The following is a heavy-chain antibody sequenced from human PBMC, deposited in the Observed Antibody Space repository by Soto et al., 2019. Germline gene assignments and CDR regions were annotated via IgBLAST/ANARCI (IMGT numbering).Heavy chain of an antibody. J-gene: IGHJ4*02. D-gene: IGHD1-26*01. Sequence: VGSLRLSCAVSGFTLNSYTIQWVRQAPGKGLEWVAVISNDGSHKYYADSVKGRFTISRDTFKNTVYLQMSSLRSEDTAVYYCAADDVKWELPGPAYWGQGTLVTVSS. V-gene: IGHV3-30-3*01. CDR1: GFTLNSYT. CDR3: AADDVKWELPGPAY. CDR2: ISNDGSHK.